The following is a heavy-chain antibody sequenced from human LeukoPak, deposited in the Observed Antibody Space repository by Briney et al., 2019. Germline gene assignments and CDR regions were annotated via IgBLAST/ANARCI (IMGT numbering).Heavy chain of an antibody. CDR3: AGSWSPYDAFDI. CDR2: IDGDESAT. V-gene: IGHV3-74*01. D-gene: IGHD6-13*01. CDR1: GFTFRSHW. J-gene: IGHJ3*02. Sequence: GGSLRLSCAASGFTFRSHWMHWVRQAPGKGLIWVSRIDGDESATYYGDSVKGRFTISRDNAKNTLYLQMNSLRAEDTAVYYCAGSWSPYDAFDIWGQGTMVTVSS.